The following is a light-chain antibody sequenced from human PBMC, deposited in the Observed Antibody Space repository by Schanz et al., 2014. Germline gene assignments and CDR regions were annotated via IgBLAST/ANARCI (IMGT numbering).Light chain of an antibody. V-gene: IGKV3-20*01. CDR2: GAS. J-gene: IGKJ4*01. CDR3: QQYGSSPLT. CDR1: QSVSSSF. Sequence: EIVVTQSPGTLSLSPGERATLSCRASQSVSSSFLAWYQQKPGQAPRVLIYGASIRASGIPDRFSGSGYGTDFSLTITRLEPEDFAVYYCQQYGSSPLTFGGGTNVEIK.